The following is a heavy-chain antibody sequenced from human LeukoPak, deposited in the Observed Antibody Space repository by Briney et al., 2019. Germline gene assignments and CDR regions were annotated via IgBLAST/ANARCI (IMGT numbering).Heavy chain of an antibody. V-gene: IGHV5-51*01. D-gene: IGHD3-10*01. J-gene: IGHJ4*02. CDR2: IYPGDSDT. CDR3: ARVSYGSGSYYAHDRFDY. Sequence: GESLKISCKGSGYSFTSYWIGWVRQMPGKGLEGMGIIYPGDSDTRYSPSFQGQVTISADKSISTAYLQWSSLKASNTAMYYCARVSYGSGSYYAHDRFDYWGQGTLVTVSS. CDR1: GYSFTSYW.